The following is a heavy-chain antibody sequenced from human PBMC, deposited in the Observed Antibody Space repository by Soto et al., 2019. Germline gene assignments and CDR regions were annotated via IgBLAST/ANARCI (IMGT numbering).Heavy chain of an antibody. D-gene: IGHD1-26*01. Sequence: EASVKVCCKASGYTFTSYAMHWVRQAPGQRLEWMGWINAGNGNTKYSQKFQGRVTITRDTSASTAYMELSSLRSEDTAVYYCARDPPWDDDAFDIWGQGTMVTVSS. CDR2: INAGNGNT. CDR1: GYTFTSYA. V-gene: IGHV1-3*01. J-gene: IGHJ3*02. CDR3: ARDPPWDDDAFDI.